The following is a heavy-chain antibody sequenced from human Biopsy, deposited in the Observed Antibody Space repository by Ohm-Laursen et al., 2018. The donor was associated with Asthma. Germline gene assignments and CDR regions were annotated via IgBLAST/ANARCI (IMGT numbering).Heavy chain of an antibody. J-gene: IGHJ4*02. Sequence: GQTLSLTCASSGFTFSRFGMEWVRQAPGKGLDWVAVISFDGSNKNYTDSVKGRFTISRDNSRNTLHLQMNSLRAEDTAVYYCAKDVFPGWELRRGPDYWGQGTLVTVSS. V-gene: IGHV3-30*18. CDR2: ISFDGSNK. D-gene: IGHD1-26*01. CDR1: GFTFSRFG. CDR3: AKDVFPGWELRRGPDY.